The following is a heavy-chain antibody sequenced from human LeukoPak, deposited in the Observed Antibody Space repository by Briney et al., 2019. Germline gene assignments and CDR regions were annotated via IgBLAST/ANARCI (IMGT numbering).Heavy chain of an antibody. CDR1: GGSISSSSYY. J-gene: IGHJ4*02. CDR3: ARWGYDSSGWYGDY. CDR2: IYYSGST. Sequence: SETLSLTCTVSGGSISSSSYYWGWIRQPPGKGLEWIGSIYYSGSTYYNPSLKSRVTISVDTSKNQFSLKLSSVTAADTAVYYCARWGYDSSGWYGDYWGQGTLVTVSS. V-gene: IGHV4-39*07. D-gene: IGHD6-19*01.